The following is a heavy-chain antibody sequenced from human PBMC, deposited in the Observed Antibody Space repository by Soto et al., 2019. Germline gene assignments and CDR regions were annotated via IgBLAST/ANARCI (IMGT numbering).Heavy chain of an antibody. Sequence: ASVKVSCKASGGTFSSYAISWVRQAPGQGLEWMGGIIPIFGTANYAQKFQGRVTITADESTSTAYMELSSLRSEDTAVYYCARGHSSSWYFFPEPPRSYYYGMDVWGQGTTVTVSS. CDR3: ARGHSSSWYFFPEPPRSYYYGMDV. D-gene: IGHD6-13*01. V-gene: IGHV1-69*13. CDR2: IIPIFGTA. J-gene: IGHJ6*02. CDR1: GGTFSSYA.